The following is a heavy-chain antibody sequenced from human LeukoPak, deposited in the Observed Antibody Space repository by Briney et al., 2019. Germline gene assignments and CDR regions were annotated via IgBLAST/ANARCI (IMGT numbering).Heavy chain of an antibody. Sequence: SETLSLTCTVSGGSISSGGYYWSWIRQHPGKGLEWIGYIYHSGSTYYNPSLKSRVTISVDTSKNQFSLKLSSVTAADTAVYYCARDCGGDCYPISSRGYAFDIWGQGTMVTVSS. J-gene: IGHJ3*02. V-gene: IGHV4-31*03. CDR3: ARDCGGDCYPISSRGYAFDI. D-gene: IGHD2-21*02. CDR1: GGSISSGGYY. CDR2: IYHSGST.